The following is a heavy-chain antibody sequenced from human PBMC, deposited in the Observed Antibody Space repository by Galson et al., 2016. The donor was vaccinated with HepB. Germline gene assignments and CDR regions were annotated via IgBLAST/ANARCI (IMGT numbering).Heavy chain of an antibody. CDR2: LHTSGAT. V-gene: IGHV3-23*05. CDR3: AIWEWGLPPC. D-gene: IGHD1-26*01. CDR1: GFTFSISA. J-gene: IGHJ4*02. Sequence: GSLRLSCAASGFTFSISAMNWVRQAPGKGLEWVSGLHTSGATYYADSVRGRFTISRDNSKNTLYLQMSSLRAEDTAVYYCAIWEWGLPPCWGQGTLVTVSS.